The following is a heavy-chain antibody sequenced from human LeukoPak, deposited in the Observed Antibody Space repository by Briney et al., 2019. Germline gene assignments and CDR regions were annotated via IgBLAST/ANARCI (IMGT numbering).Heavy chain of an antibody. CDR2: FYRSGNP. V-gene: IGHV4-4*07. D-gene: IGHD3-9*01. CDR1: GDSISNYF. CDR3: ARGTPYNFASTAYYYFDS. Sequence: SETLSLTCTVSGDSISNYFWTWIRQPAGKGLEWIGRFYRSGNPKYNPSLQSRVTMSLDTSKKQFSLKLTSVTAADTAVYYCARGTPYNFASTAYYYFDSWGPGTLVTVSS. J-gene: IGHJ4*02.